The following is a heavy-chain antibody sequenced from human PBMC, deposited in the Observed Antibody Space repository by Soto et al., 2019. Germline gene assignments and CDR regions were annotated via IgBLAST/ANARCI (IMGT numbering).Heavy chain of an antibody. V-gene: IGHV3-33*01. CDR2: IWYDGSNK. J-gene: IGHJ5*02. CDR3: ARDRLVVPAVNWFDP. Sequence: GGSLRLSCAASGFTFNSYGMHWVRQAPGKGLEWVAVIWYDGSNKYYADSVKGRFTISRDNSKNTLYLQMNSLRAEDTAVYYCARDRLVVPAVNWFDPWGQGTLVTVSS. CDR1: GFTFNSYG. D-gene: IGHD2-2*01.